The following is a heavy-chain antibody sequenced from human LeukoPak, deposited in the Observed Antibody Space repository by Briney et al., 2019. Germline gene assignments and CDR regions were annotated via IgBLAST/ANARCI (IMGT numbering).Heavy chain of an antibody. Sequence: GGSLRPSCAASGFTFSSYGMHWVRQAPGKGLEWVAVIWYDGSNKYYADSVKGRFTISRDNSKNTLYLQMNSLRAEDTAVYYCARTYSSSWYLSDYWGQGTLVTVSS. V-gene: IGHV3-33*08. CDR3: ARTYSSSWYLSDY. D-gene: IGHD6-13*01. CDR2: IWYDGSNK. CDR1: GFTFSSYG. J-gene: IGHJ4*02.